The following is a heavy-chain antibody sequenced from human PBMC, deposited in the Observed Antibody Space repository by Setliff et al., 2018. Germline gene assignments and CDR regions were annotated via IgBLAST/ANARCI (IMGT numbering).Heavy chain of an antibody. CDR3: ARDSVLRYFDWLLYTPDAFDI. CDR2: ISSSGSTI. J-gene: IGHJ3*02. Sequence: GGSLSLSCAASGFTFSDYYMSWLRQAPGKGLEWVSYISSSGSTIYYADSVKGRFTISRDKAKNSLYLQMNSLRAEDTAVYYCARDSVLRYFDWLLYTPDAFDIWGQGTMVTVSS. V-gene: IGHV3-11*04. D-gene: IGHD3-9*01. CDR1: GFTFSDYY.